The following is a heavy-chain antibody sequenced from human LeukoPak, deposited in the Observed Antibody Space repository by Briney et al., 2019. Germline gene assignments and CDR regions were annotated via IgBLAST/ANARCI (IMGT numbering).Heavy chain of an antibody. J-gene: IGHJ4*02. V-gene: IGHV4-34*01. CDR3: ARGRGPGELVPPFFDY. Sequence: PSETLSLTCAVYGGSFSGYYWSWIRQPPGKGLEWIGEINHSGSTNYNPSLKSRVTISVDTSKNQFSLKLSSVTAADTAVYYCARGRGPGELVPPFFDYWGQGTLVTVSS. CDR2: INHSGST. D-gene: IGHD6-6*01. CDR1: GGSFSGYY.